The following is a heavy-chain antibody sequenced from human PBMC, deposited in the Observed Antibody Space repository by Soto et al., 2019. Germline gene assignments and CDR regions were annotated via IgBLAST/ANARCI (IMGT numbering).Heavy chain of an antibody. Sequence: QVQLVQSGAEVKKPGSSVKVSCKASGGTFSSYGISWVRQAPGQGLEWMGGTIPNFGTAHDALKFQGRVTISADESTSTAYMELSSLRYEDTAVYYCARIRSDSSSYYLDYWGQGTPVTVSP. D-gene: IGHD3-22*01. CDR3: ARIRSDSSSYYLDY. CDR1: GGTFSSYG. CDR2: TIPNFGTA. V-gene: IGHV1-69*12. J-gene: IGHJ4*02.